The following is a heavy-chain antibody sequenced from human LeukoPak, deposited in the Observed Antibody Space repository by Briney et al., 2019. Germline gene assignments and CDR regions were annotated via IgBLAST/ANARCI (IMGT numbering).Heavy chain of an antibody. CDR1: GGSISSYY. J-gene: IGHJ3*02. CDR3: ARDRGIVGATWDAFDI. Sequence: SETLSLTCTVSGGSISSYYWSWIRQPPGKGLGWIGYIYYSGSTNYNPSLKSRVTISVDTSKNQFSLKLSSVTAADTAVYYCARDRGIVGATWDAFDIWGQGTMVTVSS. CDR2: IYYSGST. D-gene: IGHD1-26*01. V-gene: IGHV4-59*01.